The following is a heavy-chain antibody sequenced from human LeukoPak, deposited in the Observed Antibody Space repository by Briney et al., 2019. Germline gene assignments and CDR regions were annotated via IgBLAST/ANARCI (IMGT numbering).Heavy chain of an antibody. CDR3: ARLEQLGAFDI. D-gene: IGHD6-13*01. V-gene: IGHV1-69*04. CDR1: GGTFSSYA. Sequence: SVKVSCKASGGTFSSYAISWVRQAPGQGLEWMGRIIPILGIANYAQKFQGRVTITADKSTSTAYMELSSLRSEDTAVYYCARLEQLGAFDIWGQGTMVTVSS. CDR2: IIPILGIA. J-gene: IGHJ3*02.